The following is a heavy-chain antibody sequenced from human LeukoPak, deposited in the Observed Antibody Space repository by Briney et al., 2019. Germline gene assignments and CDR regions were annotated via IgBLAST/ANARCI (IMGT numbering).Heavy chain of an antibody. J-gene: IGHJ4*02. D-gene: IGHD5-18*01. Sequence: SQTLSLTCTVSGGSISSGSYYWSWIRQPVGKGLEWIGRIYTSGSTNYNPSLKSRVTISVDTSKNQFSLKLSSVTAADTAVYYCAREGGKRYSYGPGHVDYWGQGTLVTVSS. CDR2: IYTSGST. CDR3: AREGGKRYSYGPGHVDY. CDR1: GGSISSGSYY. V-gene: IGHV4-61*02.